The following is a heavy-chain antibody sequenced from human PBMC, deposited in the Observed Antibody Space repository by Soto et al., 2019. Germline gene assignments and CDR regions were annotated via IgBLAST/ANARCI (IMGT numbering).Heavy chain of an antibody. D-gene: IGHD5-18*01. V-gene: IGHV3-48*03. J-gene: IGHJ6*02. CDR1: GFTFSSYE. Sequence: GGSLRLSCAASGFTFSSYEMNWVRQAPGKGLEWVSYISSSGSTIYYADSVKGRFTISRGNAKNSLYLQMNSLRAKDTAVYYCARDSAGYSYGSYYYYGMDVWGQGTTVTVSS. CDR2: ISSSGSTI. CDR3: ARDSAGYSYGSYYYYGMDV.